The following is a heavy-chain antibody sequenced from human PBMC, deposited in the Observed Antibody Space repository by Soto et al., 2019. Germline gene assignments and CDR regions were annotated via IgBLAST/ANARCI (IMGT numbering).Heavy chain of an antibody. J-gene: IGHJ3*02. CDR1: GGSIGSGGYY. D-gene: IGHD1-26*01. CDR3: ASSQTWEEGFDAFDI. CDR2: IYYIGST. Sequence: PSETLSPTFTVSGGSIGSGGYYWSWIRQHPGKGLEWIGYIYYIGSTYYNPSLKSRVTISVDTSKNQFYLKLSSVTAADTAVYYCASSQTWEEGFDAFDIWGQGTMVTVSS. V-gene: IGHV4-31*03.